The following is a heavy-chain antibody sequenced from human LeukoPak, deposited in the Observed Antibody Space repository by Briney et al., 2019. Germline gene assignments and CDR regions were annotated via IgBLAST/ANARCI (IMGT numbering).Heavy chain of an antibody. Sequence: PSETLSLTCTVSGYSISSGYYWGWIRQPPGKGLEWIGSIYHSGSTYYNPSLKSRVTISVDTSKNQFSLKLSSVTAADTAVYYCAREQWLAFPLGYWGQGTLVTVSS. CDR2: IYHSGST. J-gene: IGHJ4*02. CDR3: AREQWLAFPLGY. D-gene: IGHD6-19*01. V-gene: IGHV4-38-2*02. CDR1: GYSISSGYY.